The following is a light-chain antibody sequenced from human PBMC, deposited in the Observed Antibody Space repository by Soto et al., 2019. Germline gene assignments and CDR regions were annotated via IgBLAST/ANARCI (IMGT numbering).Light chain of an antibody. Sequence: QSVLTQPPSASGSPGQSVAISCTGTSSDVGGYNYVSWYQQHPGKAPKLIIYEVSNRPSGVSNRFSGSKSGSTASLTISGLQAEDEADYHCTSYTRDTALVFGTGTKVTVL. V-gene: IGLV2-14*01. CDR1: SSDVGGYNY. CDR2: EVS. CDR3: TSYTRDTALV. J-gene: IGLJ1*01.